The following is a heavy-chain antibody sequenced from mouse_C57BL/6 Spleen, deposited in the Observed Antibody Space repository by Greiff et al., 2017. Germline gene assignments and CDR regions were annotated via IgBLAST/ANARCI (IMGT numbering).Heavy chain of an antibody. Sequence: VQLQQSGPELVKPGASVKISCKASGYTFTDYYMNWVKQSHGKSLEWIGDINPNNGGTSYNQKFKGKATLTVDKSSSTAYMELRSLTSEDSAVYYCARSRIYYGNPWYFDDWGQGTTLTVSS. CDR3: ARSRIYYGNPWYFDD. D-gene: IGHD2-1*01. CDR1: GYTFTDYY. CDR2: INPNNGGT. J-gene: IGHJ2*01. V-gene: IGHV1-26*01.